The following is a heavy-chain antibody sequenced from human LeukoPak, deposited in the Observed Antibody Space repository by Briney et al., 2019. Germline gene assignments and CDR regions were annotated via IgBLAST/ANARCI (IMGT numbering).Heavy chain of an antibody. CDR1: GGSFSGYY. Sequence: SETLSLTCAVYGGSFSGYYWSWIRQPPGKGLEWIGEINHSGSTNYNPSLKSRVTISVDTSKNQFSLKPSSVTAADTAVYYCARVLGGVTMVRGPYPMVDYWGQGTLVTVSS. V-gene: IGHV4-34*01. J-gene: IGHJ4*02. CDR3: ARVLGGVTMVRGPYPMVDY. CDR2: INHSGST. D-gene: IGHD3-10*01.